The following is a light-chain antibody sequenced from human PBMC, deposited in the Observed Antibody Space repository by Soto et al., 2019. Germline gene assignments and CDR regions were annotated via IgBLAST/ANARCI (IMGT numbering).Light chain of an antibody. V-gene: IGLV2-14*01. CDR2: EVS. Sequence: QSALTQPASVSGSPGQSITISCTGTSSDVGGYNYVSWYQQHPGNAPKLMIYEVSNRPSGVSNRFSGSKSGNTASLTISGLQAEDEAHYYCISHTSDNTLVFGGGTQLTVL. CDR1: SSDVGGYNY. CDR3: ISHTSDNTLV. J-gene: IGLJ3*02.